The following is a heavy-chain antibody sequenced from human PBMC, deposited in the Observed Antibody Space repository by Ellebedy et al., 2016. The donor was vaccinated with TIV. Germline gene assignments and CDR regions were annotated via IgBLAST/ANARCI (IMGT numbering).Heavy chain of an antibody. Sequence: MPGGSLRLSCVVKGGSFNGYFWSWIRQSPGKGLEWLGEINPSGTANYNPSLKSRVTMSVDTPAKQFSLRLTSVTAADTAVYYCARARGPYLYGSGSYFTHWGQGEVVTVSS. D-gene: IGHD3-10*01. CDR3: ARARGPYLYGSGSYFTH. V-gene: IGHV4-34*01. CDR2: INPSGTA. CDR1: GGSFNGYF. J-gene: IGHJ4*02.